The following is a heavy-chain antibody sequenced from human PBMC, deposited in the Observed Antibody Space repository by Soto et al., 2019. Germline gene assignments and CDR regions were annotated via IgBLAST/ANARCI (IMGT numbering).Heavy chain of an antibody. CDR1: GFTFSTYS. CDR3: ASKERGSSGLDF. Sequence: GGSLRLSCAASGFTFSTYSMNWVRQAPGKGLEWVSYISSSSSSIKYADSVKGRFTISRDNAKNSLHLQMNSLRDEDTAVYYCASKERGSSGLDFWGQGTLVTVSS. D-gene: IGHD3-22*01. V-gene: IGHV3-48*02. J-gene: IGHJ4*02. CDR2: ISSSSSSI.